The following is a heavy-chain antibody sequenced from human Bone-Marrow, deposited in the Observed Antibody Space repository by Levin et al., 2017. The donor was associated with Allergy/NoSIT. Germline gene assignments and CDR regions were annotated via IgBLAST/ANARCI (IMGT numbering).Heavy chain of an antibody. V-gene: IGHV3-30*18. CDR2: ISYDGSNK. Sequence: PGGSLRLSCAASGFTFSSYGMHWVRQAPGKGLEWVAVISYDGSNKYYADSVKGRFTISRDNSKNTLYLQMNSLRAEDTAVYYCAKAPSWRYCSSTSCYGFLNYYDYMDVWGKGTTVTVSS. CDR3: AKAPSWRYCSSTSCYGFLNYYDYMDV. D-gene: IGHD2-2*01. CDR1: GFTFSSYG. J-gene: IGHJ6*03.